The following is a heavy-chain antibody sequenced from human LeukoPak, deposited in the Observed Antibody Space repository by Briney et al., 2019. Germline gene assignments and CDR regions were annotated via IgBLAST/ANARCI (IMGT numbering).Heavy chain of an antibody. CDR1: GYTFTGYY. CDR2: INPNNGGT. Sequence: GASVTVSCKASGYTFTGYYMHWVRQAPGQGLEWMGWINPNNGGTNYAQKFQGRVTMTRDTSISTAYMELSRLRSDDTAVYYCATPQYPYYMDVWGKGTTVTVSS. V-gene: IGHV1-2*02. CDR3: ATPQYPYYMDV. J-gene: IGHJ6*03. D-gene: IGHD4-23*01.